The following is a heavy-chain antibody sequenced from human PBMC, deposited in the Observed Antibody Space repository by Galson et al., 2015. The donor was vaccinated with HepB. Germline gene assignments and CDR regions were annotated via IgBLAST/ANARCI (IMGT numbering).Heavy chain of an antibody. J-gene: IGHJ3*02. V-gene: IGHV3-21*05. CDR2: ISSSSSYT. D-gene: IGHD3-22*01. CDR3: ARTGYDSSGYYYPDAFDI. Sequence: SLRLSCAASGFTFSSYSMNWVRQAPGKGLEWVSYISSSSSYTTYADSVKGRFTISRDNAKNSLYLQMNSLRAEDTAVYYCARTGYDSSGYYYPDAFDIWGQGTMVTVSS. CDR1: GFTFSSYS.